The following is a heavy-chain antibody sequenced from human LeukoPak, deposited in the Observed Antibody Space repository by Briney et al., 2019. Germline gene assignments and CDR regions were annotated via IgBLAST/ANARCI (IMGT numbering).Heavy chain of an antibody. Sequence: GGSLRLSCAASGFTFSSYWMHWVRQAPGKGLEWVSAISGSGGSTYYADSVKGRFTISRDNSKNTLYLQMNSLRAEDTAVYYCAKIPKHYDILTGYYQRVFDYWGQGTLVTVSS. V-gene: IGHV3-23*01. CDR2: ISGSGGST. CDR1: GFTFSSYW. D-gene: IGHD3-9*01. CDR3: AKIPKHYDILTGYYQRVFDY. J-gene: IGHJ4*02.